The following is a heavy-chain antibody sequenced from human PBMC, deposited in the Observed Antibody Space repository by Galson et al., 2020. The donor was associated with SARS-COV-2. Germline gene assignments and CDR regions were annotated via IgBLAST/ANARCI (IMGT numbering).Heavy chain of an antibody. CDR1: GGSLSGYY. CDR2: LHHSGST. D-gene: IGHD4-17*01. J-gene: IGHJ4*02. CDR3: ARGSPYDDYGLSFDY. Sequence: SETLSLTCAVYGGSLSGYYRRWIRQPTGKGLEWIGELHHSGSTNYNPSLKSRVTISVDTSKNQFSLKLSSVTAADTAVYYCARGSPYDDYGLSFDYWGQGTLVTVSS. V-gene: IGHV4-34*01.